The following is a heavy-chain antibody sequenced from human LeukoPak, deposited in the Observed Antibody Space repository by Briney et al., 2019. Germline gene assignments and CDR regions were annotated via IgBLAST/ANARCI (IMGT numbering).Heavy chain of an antibody. Sequence: SGTLSLTRAVSGGSISSSNWWSWVRQPPGKGLEWIGEIYHSGSTNYNPSLKSRVTISVDKSKNQFSLKLGSMTAADTAVYYCAREVGRDGSYFDYWGQGTLVTVSS. CDR3: AREVGRDGSYFDY. D-gene: IGHD5-24*01. V-gene: IGHV4-4*02. J-gene: IGHJ4*02. CDR1: GGSISSSNW. CDR2: IYHSGST.